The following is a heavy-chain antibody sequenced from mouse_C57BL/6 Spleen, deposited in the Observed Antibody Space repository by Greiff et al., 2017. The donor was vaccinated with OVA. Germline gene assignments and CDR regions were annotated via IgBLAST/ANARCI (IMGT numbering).Heavy chain of an antibody. CDR1: GFSLTSYG. CDR2: IWSGGST. D-gene: IGHD2-1*01. Sequence: VQLQESGPGLVQPSQSLSITCTVSGFSLTSYGVHWVRQSPGKGLEWLGVIWSGGSTAYNAAFISSLSISKDNSKSQVFFKMNSLQADDTAIYYCARRGDGNYHYDMDYWGQGTSVTVSS. V-gene: IGHV2-2*01. J-gene: IGHJ4*01. CDR3: ARRGDGNYHYDMDY.